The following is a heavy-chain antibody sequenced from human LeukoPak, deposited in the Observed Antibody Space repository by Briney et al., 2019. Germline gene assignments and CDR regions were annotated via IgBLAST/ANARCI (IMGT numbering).Heavy chain of an antibody. D-gene: IGHD5-18*01. Sequence: GGSLRLSCAASGFTFSSYSMNWVRQAPGKGLEWVSSISSSSSYIYYADSVKGRFTISRDNAKNSLYLQMNSLRAEDTAVYYCASPRGYSYGAPEYYYMDVWGKGTTVTVSS. CDR2: ISSSSSYI. CDR3: ASPRGYSYGAPEYYYMDV. CDR1: GFTFSSYS. V-gene: IGHV3-21*01. J-gene: IGHJ6*03.